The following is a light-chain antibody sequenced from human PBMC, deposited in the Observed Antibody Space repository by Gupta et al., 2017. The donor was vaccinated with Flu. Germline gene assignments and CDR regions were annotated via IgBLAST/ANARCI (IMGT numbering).Light chain of an antibody. J-gene: IGLJ2*01. CDR2: RNN. V-gene: IGLV1-47*01. CDR1: SSNIGSNY. CDR3: AAGDDSRSVVV. Sequence: QSVLTQPPSASGTPGQRVTISCSGSSSNIGSNYVYWYQQLPGTAPKLLIYRNNQRPSGVPDRFSGSKSGTSASLASSGLRAEDEADYYCAAGDDSRSVVVFGGGTKLTVL.